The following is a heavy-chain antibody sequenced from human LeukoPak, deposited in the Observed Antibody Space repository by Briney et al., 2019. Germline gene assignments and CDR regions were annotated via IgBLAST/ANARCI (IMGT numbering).Heavy chain of an antibody. CDR2: IYSGGST. D-gene: IGHD4-23*01. CDR3: ARGGNAPQGYFDY. J-gene: IGHJ4*02. V-gene: IGHV3-53*01. Sequence: GGSLRLSCAASGFTVSSNYMSWVRLAPGKGLEWVSVIYSGGSTYYADSVKGRFTISRDNSKNTLYLQMNSLRAEDTAVYYCARGGNAPQGYFDYWGQGTLVTVSS. CDR1: GFTVSSNY.